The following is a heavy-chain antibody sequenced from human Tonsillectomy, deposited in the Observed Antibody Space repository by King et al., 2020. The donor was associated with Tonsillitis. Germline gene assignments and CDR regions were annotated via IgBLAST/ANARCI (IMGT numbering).Heavy chain of an antibody. V-gene: IGHV1-3*01. Sequence: QLVQSGAEVKKPGASVKVSCKASGYTFTSCAMHWVRQAPGQRLEWMGWINAGNGNTKYSQKFQGRVTITRDTSASTAYMELSSLRSEDTAVYYCARYSGYEKAFDIWGQGTMVTVSS. D-gene: IGHD5-12*01. CDR2: INAGNGNT. CDR1: GYTFTSCA. J-gene: IGHJ3*02. CDR3: ARYSGYEKAFDI.